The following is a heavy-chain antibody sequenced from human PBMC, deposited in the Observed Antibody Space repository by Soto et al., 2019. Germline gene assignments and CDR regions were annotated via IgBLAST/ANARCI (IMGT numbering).Heavy chain of an antibody. D-gene: IGHD3-3*01. CDR3: ARPIGPRFSWAFDI. Sequence: GESLKISCAASGFTFSSYWMSWVRQAPGKGLEWVANIKQDGSEKYYVDSVKGRFTISRDNAKNSLYLQMNSLRAEDTAVYYCARPIGPRFSWAFDIWGQGTMVTVSS. CDR1: GFTFSSYW. J-gene: IGHJ3*02. CDR2: IKQDGSEK. V-gene: IGHV3-7*03.